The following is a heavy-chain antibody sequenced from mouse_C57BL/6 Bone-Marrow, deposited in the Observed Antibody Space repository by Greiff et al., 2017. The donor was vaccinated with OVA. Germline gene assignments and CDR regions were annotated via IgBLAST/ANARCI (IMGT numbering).Heavy chain of an antibody. D-gene: IGHD1-1*01. CDR3: ARDHGYYGSSSYAMDY. J-gene: IGHJ4*01. V-gene: IGHV5-4*01. Sequence: EVQVVESGGGLVKPGGSLKLSCAASGFTFSSYAMSWVRQTPEKRLEWVATISDGGSYTYYPDNVKGRFTISRDNAKNNLYLQMSHLKSEDTAMYYCARDHGYYGSSSYAMDYWGQGTSVTVSS. CDR2: ISDGGSYT. CDR1: GFTFSSYA.